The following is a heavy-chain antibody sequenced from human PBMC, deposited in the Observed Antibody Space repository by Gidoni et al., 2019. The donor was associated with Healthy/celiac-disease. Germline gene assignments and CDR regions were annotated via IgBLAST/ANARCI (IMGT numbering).Heavy chain of an antibody. D-gene: IGHD5-12*01. J-gene: IGHJ4*02. V-gene: IGHV3-73*01. CDR1: GFTFSGSA. Sequence: EVQLVESGGGLVQPGGSLKLSCAASGFTFSGSAMHWVRQASGKGLDWVGRIRSKANSYATAYAASVKGRFTISRDDSKNTAYLQMNSLKTEDTAVYYCTRLGYENPLGGQGTLVTVSS. CDR2: IRSKANSYAT. CDR3: TRLGYENPL.